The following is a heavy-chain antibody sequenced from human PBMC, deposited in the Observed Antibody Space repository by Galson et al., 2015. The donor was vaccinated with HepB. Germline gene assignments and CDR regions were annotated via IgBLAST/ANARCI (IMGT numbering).Heavy chain of an antibody. V-gene: IGHV3-15*07. CDR2: IKSKTDGGTT. CDR1: SFAFNNAW. D-gene: IGHD5-12*01. J-gene: IGHJ4*02. CDR3: TTRPGYSGYMGGY. Sequence: SLRLSCAASSFAFNNAWMNWVRQAPGKGLEWVGRIKSKTDGGTTDYAAPVKGRFTISRDDSKNTLYLQMNSLKTEDTAMYYCTTRPGYSGYMGGYWGQGTLVTVSS.